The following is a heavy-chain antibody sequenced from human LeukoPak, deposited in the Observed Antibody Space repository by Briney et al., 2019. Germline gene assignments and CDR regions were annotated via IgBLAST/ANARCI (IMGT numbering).Heavy chain of an antibody. Sequence: GASVKVSCKASGYTFTGYYMHWVRQAPGQGLEWMGWINPNSGGTNYAQKLQGRVTMTTDTSTSTAYMELRSLRSDDTAVYYCARDPDSSGWGRYNWFDPWGQGTLVTVSS. CDR3: ARDPDSSGWGRYNWFDP. J-gene: IGHJ5*02. CDR2: INPNSGGT. D-gene: IGHD6-19*01. V-gene: IGHV1-2*02. CDR1: GYTFTGYY.